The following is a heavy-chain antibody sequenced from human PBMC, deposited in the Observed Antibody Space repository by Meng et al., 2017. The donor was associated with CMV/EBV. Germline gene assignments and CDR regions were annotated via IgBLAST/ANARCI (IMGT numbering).Heavy chain of an antibody. J-gene: IGHJ4*02. V-gene: IGHV2-5*01. Sequence: FSGFSLRIDEVGVGWIRQPPGKALEWLALIYWNDEKRYSPSLRNRLTIIKDTSKSQVVLIMTNVDPLDTATYYCAHRLKRGIDPFDYWGQGTPVTVSS. D-gene: IGHD3-16*01. CDR3: AHRLKRGIDPFDY. CDR2: IYWNDEK. CDR1: GFSLRIDEVG.